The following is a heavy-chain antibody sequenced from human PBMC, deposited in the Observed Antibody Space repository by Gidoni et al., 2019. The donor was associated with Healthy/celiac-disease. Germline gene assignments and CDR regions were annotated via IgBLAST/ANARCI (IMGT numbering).Heavy chain of an antibody. Sequence: QVQLQESGPGLVKPSETLSLTCTVSGGSVSSGSYYWSWIRQPPGKGLEWLGYIYYSGSTNYNPSLKSRVTISVDTSKNQFSLKLSSVTAADTAVYYCARGDFNWNSGYFQHWGQGTLVTVSS. CDR1: GGSVSSGSYY. CDR3: ARGDFNWNSGYFQH. CDR2: IYYSGST. V-gene: IGHV4-61*01. J-gene: IGHJ1*01. D-gene: IGHD1-7*01.